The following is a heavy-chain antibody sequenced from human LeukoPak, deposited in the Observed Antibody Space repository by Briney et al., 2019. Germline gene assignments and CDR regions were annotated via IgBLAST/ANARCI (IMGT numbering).Heavy chain of an antibody. V-gene: IGHV4-59*01. J-gene: IGHJ5*02. CDR1: GGSISSYY. CDR3: ARDRDYYDSSGYYYASWFDP. Sequence: PSETLSLTCTVSGGSISSYYWSWIRQPPGKGLEWIGYIYYSGSTNYNPSLKSRVTISVDTSKNQFSLKLSSVTAADTAVYYCARDRDYYDSSGYYYASWFDPWGQGTLVTVSS. CDR2: IYYSGST. D-gene: IGHD3-22*01.